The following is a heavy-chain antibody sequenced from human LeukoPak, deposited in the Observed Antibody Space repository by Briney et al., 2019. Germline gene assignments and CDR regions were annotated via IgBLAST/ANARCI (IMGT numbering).Heavy chain of an antibody. J-gene: IGHJ3*02. CDR3: ARDLASQGRLYCSSTRCSKGTFDI. CDR1: GYTFTSYD. D-gene: IGHD2-2*01. Sequence: ASVKVSCKASGYTFTSYDINWVRQATGQGFEWMGWMNPNSGNTGYAQKFQGRVTMTRNTSISTAYMELSSLRAEDTAVYYCARDLASQGRLYCSSTRCSKGTFDIWGQGTMVTVSS. CDR2: MNPNSGNT. V-gene: IGHV1-8*01.